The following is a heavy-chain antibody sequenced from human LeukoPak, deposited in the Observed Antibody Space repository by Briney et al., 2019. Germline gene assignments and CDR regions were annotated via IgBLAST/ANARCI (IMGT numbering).Heavy chain of an antibody. D-gene: IGHD2-15*01. CDR1: GGTFSSYG. CDR3: ATLCSGGFCYIDY. J-gene: IGHJ4*02. CDR2: IIPILNIA. Sequence: SVKVSCKASGGTFSSYGIIWVRQAPGQGLEWMGRIIPILNIADYAQKFQGRVTITADTSTSTAYMELSSLRSEDTAVYYCATLCSGGFCYIDYWGQGILVTVSS. V-gene: IGHV1-69*04.